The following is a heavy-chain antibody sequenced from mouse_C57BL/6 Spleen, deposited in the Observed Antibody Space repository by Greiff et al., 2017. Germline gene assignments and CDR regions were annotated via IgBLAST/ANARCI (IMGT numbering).Heavy chain of an antibody. D-gene: IGHD2-5*01. Sequence: VNVVESGPGLVAPSQSLSITCTVSGFSLTRYAISWVRQPPGKGLEWLGVIWTGGGTNYNSALKSRLSISKDNSKSQVFLKMNSLQTDDTARYYCAMATYYSNYFADWGQGTLVTVSA. CDR3: AMATYYSNYFAD. CDR1: GFSLTRYA. CDR2: IWTGGGT. J-gene: IGHJ3*01. V-gene: IGHV2-9-1*01.